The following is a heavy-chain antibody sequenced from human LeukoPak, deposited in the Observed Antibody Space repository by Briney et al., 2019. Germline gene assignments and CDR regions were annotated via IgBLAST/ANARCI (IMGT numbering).Heavy chain of an antibody. CDR2: IIPIFGTA. CDR1: GYTFTSYY. V-gene: IGHV1-69*13. D-gene: IGHD2-15*01. Sequence: PVKVSCKASGYTFTSYYMHWVRQAPGQGLEWMGGIIPIFGTANYAQKFQGRVTITADESTSTAYMDMSSLRSEDTAVYYCARLIGSGVYYYLDVWGKGTTVTVSS. J-gene: IGHJ6*03. CDR3: ARLIGSGVYYYLDV.